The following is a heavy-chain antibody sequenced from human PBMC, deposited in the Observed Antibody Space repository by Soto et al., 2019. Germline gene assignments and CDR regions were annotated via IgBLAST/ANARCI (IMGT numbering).Heavy chain of an antibody. V-gene: IGHV1-69*13. Sequence: ASVKVSCKASGGTFSSYAISWGRQAPGQGLEWMGGIIPIFGTANYAQKFQGRVTITADESTSTAYMELSSLRSEDTAVYYCARPQNLHPGVGPEPLDYWGQGTLVTVSS. J-gene: IGHJ4*02. CDR3: ARPQNLHPGVGPEPLDY. D-gene: IGHD2-8*01. CDR1: GGTFSSYA. CDR2: IIPIFGTA.